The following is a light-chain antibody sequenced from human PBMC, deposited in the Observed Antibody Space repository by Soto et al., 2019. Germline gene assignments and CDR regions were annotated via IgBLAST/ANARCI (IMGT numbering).Light chain of an antibody. Sequence: EIVMTQSPATLSVSPGERATLSCRASQSVSSNLVWYQQKPGPAPRLLIYGASTRATGIPARFSGSGSGTECTLTISSLQSEDFAVYYCQRYNNWPPITFGQGTRLEIK. J-gene: IGKJ5*01. CDR2: GAS. CDR3: QRYNNWPPIT. CDR1: QSVSSN. V-gene: IGKV3-15*01.